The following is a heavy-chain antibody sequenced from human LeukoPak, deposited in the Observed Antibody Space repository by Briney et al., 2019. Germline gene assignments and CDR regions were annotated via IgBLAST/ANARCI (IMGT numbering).Heavy chain of an antibody. CDR3: AREAEAFDY. CDR2: ISYDGTNK. CDR1: GFTFSSCA. Sequence: GRSLRLSCAASGFTFSSCAMHWVRQAPGKGLEWVALISYDGTNKYYADSVKGRFTISRDKSKNTLYLQMNSLRPEDTALYYCAREAEAFDYWGQGTLVTVSS. J-gene: IGHJ4*02. V-gene: IGHV3-30-3*01.